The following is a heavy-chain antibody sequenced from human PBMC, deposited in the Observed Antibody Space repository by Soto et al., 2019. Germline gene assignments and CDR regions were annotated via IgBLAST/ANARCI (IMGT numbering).Heavy chain of an antibody. CDR2: IYYSGST. CDR1: GGSISSYY. D-gene: IGHD4-17*01. Sequence: QVQLQESGPGLVKPSETLSLTCTVSGGSISSYYWSWIRQPPGKGLEWIGYIYYSGSTNYNPSLKSRVTISVDTSKNQFSLKLSSVTAADTVVYYCARVTTVTPFFDYWGQGTLVTVSS. CDR3: ARVTTVTPFFDY. V-gene: IGHV4-59*01. J-gene: IGHJ4*02.